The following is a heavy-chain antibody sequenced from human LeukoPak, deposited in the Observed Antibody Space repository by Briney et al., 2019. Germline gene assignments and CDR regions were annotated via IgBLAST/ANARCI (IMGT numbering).Heavy chain of an antibody. D-gene: IGHD5-18*01. CDR2: ISWNRGSI. J-gene: IGHJ6*02. V-gene: IGHV3-9*01. Sequence: GGSLRLARAASGFTFDDYAMHWVRQAPGKGLEWVSGISWNRGSIGYADSVKGRFTISRDNAKNSLYLQMNSLRAEDTALYYCAKESPGGSDYYSYGSYGMDVWGQGTTVTVSS. CDR1: GFTFDDYA. CDR3: AKESPGGSDYYSYGSYGMDV.